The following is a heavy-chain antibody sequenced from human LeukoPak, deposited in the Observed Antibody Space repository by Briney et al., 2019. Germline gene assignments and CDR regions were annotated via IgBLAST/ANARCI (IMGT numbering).Heavy chain of an antibody. V-gene: IGHV1-69*04. D-gene: IGHD3-9*01. J-gene: IGHJ4*02. CDR1: GDTFSSYA. Sequence: GSSVKVSCKASGDTFSSYAISWVRQAPGQGLEWMGRIIPILGIANYAQKFQDTVTITADKSTSTAYMELSSLRSEDTAVYYCATDAGDGDFDWYDYWGQGTLLTVSS. CDR2: IIPILGIA. CDR3: ATDAGDGDFDWYDY.